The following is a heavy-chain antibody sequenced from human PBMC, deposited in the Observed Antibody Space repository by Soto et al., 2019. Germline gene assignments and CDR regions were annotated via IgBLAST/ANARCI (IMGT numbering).Heavy chain of an antibody. CDR1: GFTFSTYP. CDR2: ISATGSNT. J-gene: IGHJ3*01. D-gene: IGHD1-26*01. Sequence: GGSLRLSCADSGFTFSTYPMTWIRQAPGKGLEWVSTISATGSNTYYADTAKGRFTISRDNSKNTLYLQMNGLRLEDTAIYYCATYRFDGSNPAGDFELWGQGTMVTVSS. CDR3: ATYRFDGSNPAGDFEL. V-gene: IGHV3-23*01.